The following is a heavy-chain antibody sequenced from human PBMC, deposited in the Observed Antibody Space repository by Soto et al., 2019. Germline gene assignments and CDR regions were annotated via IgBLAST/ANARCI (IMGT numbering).Heavy chain of an antibody. J-gene: IGHJ2*01. Sequence: QVQLLQSGAEVKKPGASVRVSCRASGYTFKNYDINWVRRGPGQGLEWMGWMNPNSGNTGYAQKFQNRVTMTSDTSTRTAYMELSSLTAEDTALYYCARRMTWSLWCFDLWGSGTQVTVSS. CDR1: GYTFKNYD. V-gene: IGHV1-8*01. D-gene: IGHD3-10*01. CDR3: ARRMTWSLWCFDL. CDR2: MNPNSGNT.